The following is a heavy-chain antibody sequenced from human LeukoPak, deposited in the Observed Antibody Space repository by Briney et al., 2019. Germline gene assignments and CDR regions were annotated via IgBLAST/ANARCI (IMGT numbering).Heavy chain of an antibody. CDR3: AREGTPSYWYFAL. CDR1: GFTFSSYW. J-gene: IGHJ2*01. Sequence: SGGSLRLSCAASGFTFSSYWMHWLRQAPGKGLVWVSRINSDGSSTNYADSVKGRFTIYRDNAKNTLYLQLNSLRDDDEAVYYCAREGTPSYWYFALWGRGTLVTVSS. V-gene: IGHV3-74*01. CDR2: INSDGSST.